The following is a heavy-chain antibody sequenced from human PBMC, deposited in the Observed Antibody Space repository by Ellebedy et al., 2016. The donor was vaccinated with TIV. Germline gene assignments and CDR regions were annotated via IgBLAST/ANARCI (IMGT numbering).Heavy chain of an antibody. CDR2: INGDASDK. V-gene: IGHV3-7*01. CDR3: ARLRGGVTDFDY. Sequence: PGGSLRLSCAASGFTFSSDWMSRVRQAPGKGLEWVASINGDASDKRYLDSVKGRFTISRDNAKNSLFLQMNTLRAEDTAVYHCARLRGGVTDFDYWGQGTLVTVSS. J-gene: IGHJ4*02. CDR1: GFTFSSDW. D-gene: IGHD3-3*01.